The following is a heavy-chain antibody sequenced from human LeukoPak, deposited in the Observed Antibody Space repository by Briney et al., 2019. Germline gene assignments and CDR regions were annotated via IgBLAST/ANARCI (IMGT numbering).Heavy chain of an antibody. V-gene: IGHV3-23*01. Sequence: PGGSLRLSCAASGFTFSSYAMSWVRQAPGKGLERVSAISGSGGSTYYADSVKGRFTISRDNSKNTLYLQMSSLRAEDTAVYYCAKGVVVAAALDYWGQGTLVTVSS. D-gene: IGHD2-15*01. CDR2: ISGSGGST. CDR1: GFTFSSYA. J-gene: IGHJ4*02. CDR3: AKGVVVAAALDY.